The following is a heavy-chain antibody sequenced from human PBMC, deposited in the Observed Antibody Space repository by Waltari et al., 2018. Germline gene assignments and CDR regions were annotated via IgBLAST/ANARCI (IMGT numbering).Heavy chain of an antibody. Sequence: QVQLVESGGGVVQPGRSLRLSCTASGFTSSSYGMHWVHQAPGKGLEWVAFIWYDGSNKYYADSVKGRFTISRDNSKNTLYLQMNSLRAEDTAVYYCAREMGKGYYWNFLDYWGQGTLVTVSS. CDR2: IWYDGSNK. V-gene: IGHV3-33*01. J-gene: IGHJ4*02. CDR3: AREMGKGYYWNFLDY. CDR1: GFTSSSYG. D-gene: IGHD3-22*01.